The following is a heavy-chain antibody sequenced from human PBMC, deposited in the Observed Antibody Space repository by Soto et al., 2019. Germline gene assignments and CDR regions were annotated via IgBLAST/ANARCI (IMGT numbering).Heavy chain of an antibody. D-gene: IGHD6-13*01. V-gene: IGHV3-30*04. Sequence: QVQVVESGGGVVQPGRSLRLSCAASGFPFRNYAIHWVRQAPGKGLEWVAVISYDGRNEYYADSVRGRFTISRDNSKNTLFLQMHSLRAEDTAVYYCAKGEGYRSTWTASWGQGTLVTVSS. CDR2: ISYDGRNE. J-gene: IGHJ5*02. CDR3: AKGEGYRSTWTAS. CDR1: GFPFRNYA.